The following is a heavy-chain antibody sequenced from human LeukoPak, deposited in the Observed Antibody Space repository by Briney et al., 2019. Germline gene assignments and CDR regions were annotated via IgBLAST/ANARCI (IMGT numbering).Heavy chain of an antibody. D-gene: IGHD3-10*01. CDR1: GVSISSGGYY. CDR3: ARGEVLLWFGELPYFDY. V-gene: IGHV4-31*03. Sequence: PSETLSLTCTVSGVSISSGGYYWSWIRQHPGKGLEWIGYIYYSGSTYYNPSLKSRVTISVDTSKNQFSLKLSSVTAADTAVYYCARGEVLLWFGELPYFDYWGQGTLVTVSS. CDR2: IYYSGST. J-gene: IGHJ4*02.